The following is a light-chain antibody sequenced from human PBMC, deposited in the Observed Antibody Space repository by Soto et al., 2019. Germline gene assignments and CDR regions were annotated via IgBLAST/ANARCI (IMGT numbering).Light chain of an antibody. CDR1: SSDVGSYNY. Sequence: QSALTQPASVSGSPGQSITISCTGTSSDVGSYNYVSWYQQYPGKAPKLMIYDVSNRPSGVSYRFSGSKSGNTASLTISGLQAGDEADYYCRSYTARGTPVVFVVGTK. J-gene: IGLJ2*01. CDR3: RSYTARGTPVV. V-gene: IGLV2-14*01. CDR2: DVS.